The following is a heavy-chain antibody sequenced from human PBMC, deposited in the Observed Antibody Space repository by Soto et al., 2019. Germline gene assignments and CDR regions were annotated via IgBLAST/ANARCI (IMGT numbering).Heavy chain of an antibody. V-gene: IGHV3-11*01. CDR2: ISSSGSTI. J-gene: IGHJ3*02. CDR3: ARDQYSYGRDDAFDI. D-gene: IGHD5-18*01. Sequence: LSLTCAASGFTFSDYYMSWIRQAPGKGLEWVSYISSSGSTIYYADSVKGRFTISRDNAKNSLYLQMNSLRAEDTAVYYCARDQYSYGRDDAFDIWGQGTMVTVSS. CDR1: GFTFSDYY.